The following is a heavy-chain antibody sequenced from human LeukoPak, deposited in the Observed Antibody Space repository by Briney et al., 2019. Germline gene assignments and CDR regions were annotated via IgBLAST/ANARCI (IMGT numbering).Heavy chain of an antibody. CDR2: MKQDGSEK. J-gene: IGHJ5*02. Sequence: PGGSLRLSCAASGFTFGSYWMNWVRQAPGKGLEWLAIMKQDGSEKHYKGSVEGRFTISRDNAKNSLHLQMNSLRAEDTAVYYCAGGSGYLITSWGQGTLVTVSS. D-gene: IGHD3-9*01. CDR1: GFTFGSYW. CDR3: AGGSGYLITS. V-gene: IGHV3-7*01.